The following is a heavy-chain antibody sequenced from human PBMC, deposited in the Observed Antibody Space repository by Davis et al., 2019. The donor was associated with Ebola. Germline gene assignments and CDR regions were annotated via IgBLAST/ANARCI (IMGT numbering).Heavy chain of an antibody. CDR2: INLSGGAT. J-gene: IGHJ3*02. Sequence: ASVTVSCKASVYIFTNHYMHWVRQAPGQGLEWMGLINLSGGATIYAQKLQGRVTVTRDTSTSTVYMELSSLRSEDTALYYCTTPGGQDSGYDVFDIWGQGTMVTVSS. CDR1: VYIFTNHY. D-gene: IGHD5-12*01. V-gene: IGHV1-46*03. CDR3: TTPGGQDSGYDVFDI.